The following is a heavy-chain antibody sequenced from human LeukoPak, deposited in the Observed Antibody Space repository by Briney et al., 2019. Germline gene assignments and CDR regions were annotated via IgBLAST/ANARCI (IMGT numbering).Heavy chain of an antibody. CDR2: ISSSSSYI. CDR3: ARVRWYSSSYIDY. CDR1: GFTFSNAW. D-gene: IGHD6-13*01. Sequence: PGGSLRLSCAASGFTFSNAWMNWVRQAPGKGLEWVSSISSSSSYIYYADSVKGRFTISRDNAKNSLYLQMNSLRAEDTAVYYCARVRWYSSSYIDYWGQGTLVTVSS. V-gene: IGHV3-21*01. J-gene: IGHJ4*02.